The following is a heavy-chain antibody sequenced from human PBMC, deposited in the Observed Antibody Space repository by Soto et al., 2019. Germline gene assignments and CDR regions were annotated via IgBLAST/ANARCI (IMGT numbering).Heavy chain of an antibody. J-gene: IGHJ4*02. D-gene: IGHD3-16*01. Sequence: SETLSLTCTVSGGSISSGDYYWSWIRQPPGKGLEWIGYIYYSGSTYYNPSLKSRVTTSVDTSKNQFSLKLSSVTAADTAVYYCARDRARLGGHDYWGQGTLVTVSS. V-gene: IGHV4-30-4*01. CDR3: ARDRARLGGHDY. CDR1: GGSISSGDYY. CDR2: IYYSGST.